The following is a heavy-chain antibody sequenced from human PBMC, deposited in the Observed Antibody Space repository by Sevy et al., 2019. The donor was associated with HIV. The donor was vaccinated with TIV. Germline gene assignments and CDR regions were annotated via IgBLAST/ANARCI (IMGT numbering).Heavy chain of an antibody. CDR1: GGSISSSSYY. J-gene: IGHJ5*02. V-gene: IGHV4-39*07. D-gene: IGHD2-2*01. CDR2: INESGIT. Sequence: SETLSLTCTVSGGSISSSSYYWGWIRQPPGKGLEWIGEINESGITYYNPSLKSRVTISVDTSKKQFSLKLNSVTAADTAVYFCARSPPVVVVPGAPSWFDPWGQGTLVTVSS. CDR3: ARSPPVVVVPGAPSWFDP.